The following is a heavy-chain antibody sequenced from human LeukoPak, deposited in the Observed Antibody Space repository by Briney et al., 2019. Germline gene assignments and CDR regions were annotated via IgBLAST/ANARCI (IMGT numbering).Heavy chain of an antibody. CDR2: INHSGST. D-gene: IGHD1-7*01. J-gene: IGHJ6*03. V-gene: IGHV4-34*01. CDR1: GGSFSAYY. CDR3: ARVRITGTTGYYYMDV. Sequence: PSETLSLTCAVYGGSFSAYYWTWIRQPPGKGLEWIGEINHSGSTNYNPSLKSRLTISLDTSKNQFSLNLRSVTAADTAVYYCARVRITGTTGYYYMDVWGKGTTVTASS.